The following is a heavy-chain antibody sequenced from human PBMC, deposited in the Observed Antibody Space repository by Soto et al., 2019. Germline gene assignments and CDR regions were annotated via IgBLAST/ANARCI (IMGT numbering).Heavy chain of an antibody. J-gene: IGHJ5*02. CDR2: IYYSGST. CDR3: AREVNNNWFDP. CDR1: GGSISSYY. V-gene: IGHV4-59*01. Sequence: SETLSLTCTVSGGSISSYYWSWIRQPPGKGLEWIGYIYYSGSTNYNPSLKSRVTISVDTSKNQFSLKLSSVTAADTAVYYCAREVNNNWFDPWGQGTLVTVSS. D-gene: IGHD4-4*01.